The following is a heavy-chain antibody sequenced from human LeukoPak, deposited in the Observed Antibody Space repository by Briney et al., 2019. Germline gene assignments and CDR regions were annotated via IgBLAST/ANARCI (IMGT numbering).Heavy chain of an antibody. CDR3: ARGGRRIIYSSSHFDY. V-gene: IGHV6-1*01. CDR1: GDSVSSNSAA. CDR2: TYYRSKWYN. Sequence: SQTLSLTCAIPGDSVSSNSAAWNWIRQSPSRGLEWLGGTYYRSKWYNDYAVSVKSRITINPDTSKNQFSLQLNSVTPEDTAVYYCARGGRRIIYSSSHFDYWGQGTLVTVSS. D-gene: IGHD6-6*01. J-gene: IGHJ4*02.